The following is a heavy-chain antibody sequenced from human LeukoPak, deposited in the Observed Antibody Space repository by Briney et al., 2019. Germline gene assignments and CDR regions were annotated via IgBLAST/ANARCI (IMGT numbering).Heavy chain of an antibody. Sequence: SETLSLTCTVSGGSISSSSYYWGWIRQPPGKGLEWIGSIYYSGSTNYNPSLKSRVTISVDTSKNQFSLKLSSVTAADTAVYYCARDRVGAISSDWGQGTLVTVSS. D-gene: IGHD1-26*01. J-gene: IGHJ4*02. CDR2: IYYSGST. V-gene: IGHV4-39*07. CDR3: ARDRVGAISSD. CDR1: GGSISSSSYY.